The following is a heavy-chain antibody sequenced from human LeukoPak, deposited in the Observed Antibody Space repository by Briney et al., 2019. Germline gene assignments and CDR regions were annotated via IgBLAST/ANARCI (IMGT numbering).Heavy chain of an antibody. CDR3: ARDREYYDFWSGYYTEYCYYYMDV. Sequence: PGGSLRLSCAASGFTFDDYGMSWVRQAPGKGLEWVSGINWNGGSTGYADSVKGRFTISRDNAKNSLYLQMNSLRAEDTALYYCARDREYYDFWSGYYTEYCYYYMDVWGKGTTVTVSS. D-gene: IGHD3-3*01. V-gene: IGHV3-20*04. CDR1: GFTFDDYG. J-gene: IGHJ6*03. CDR2: INWNGGST.